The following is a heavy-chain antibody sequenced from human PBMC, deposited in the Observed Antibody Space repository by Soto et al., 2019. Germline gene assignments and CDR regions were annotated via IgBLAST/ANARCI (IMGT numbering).Heavy chain of an antibody. V-gene: IGHV1-69*05. Sequence: QVQLVQSGAEVKKPGSSVKVSCKASGGTFSSYAISWVRQAPGQGLEWMGGFIPIFGAANYAQKFQGRVTXTXXXSXXTAYMELSSLRSEDTAVYYWARHVPAAGYYYGMDVWGQGTTVTVSS. J-gene: IGHJ6*02. CDR2: FIPIFGAA. CDR3: ARHVPAAGYYYGMDV. CDR1: GGTFSSYA. D-gene: IGHD2-2*01.